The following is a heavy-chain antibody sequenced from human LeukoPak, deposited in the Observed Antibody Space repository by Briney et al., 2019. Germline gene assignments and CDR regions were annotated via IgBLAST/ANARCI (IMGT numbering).Heavy chain of an antibody. Sequence: PSETLSLTCTVSGGSISSSSYYWGWIRQPPGKGLEWFGSIYYSGSTYYNPSLKSRVTISVDTSKNQFSLKLSSVTAADTAVYYCAREQSGNFDYWGQGTLVTVSS. CDR3: AREQSGNFDY. D-gene: IGHD3-3*01. CDR1: GGSISSSSYY. CDR2: IYYSGST. J-gene: IGHJ4*02. V-gene: IGHV4-39*07.